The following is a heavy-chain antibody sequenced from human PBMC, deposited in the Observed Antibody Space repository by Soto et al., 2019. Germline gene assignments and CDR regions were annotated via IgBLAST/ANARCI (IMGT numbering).Heavy chain of an antibody. CDR2: INHSGST. Sequence: SETLSLTCAVYGGSFSGYYWSWIRQPPGKGLEWIGEINHSGSTNYNPSLESRVTISVDTSKNQFSLKLSSVTAADTAVYYCARGRITMVRGRNWFDPWGQGTLVTV. V-gene: IGHV4-34*01. CDR3: ARGRITMVRGRNWFDP. CDR1: GGSFSGYY. D-gene: IGHD3-10*01. J-gene: IGHJ5*02.